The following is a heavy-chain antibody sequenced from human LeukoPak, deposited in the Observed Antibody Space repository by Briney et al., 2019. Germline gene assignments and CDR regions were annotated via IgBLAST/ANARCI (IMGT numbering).Heavy chain of an antibody. CDR3: ASTTVTGNWFDP. CDR2: IYYSGRT. V-gene: IGHV4-59*04. CDR1: GGSISRYY. J-gene: IGHJ5*02. D-gene: IGHD4-17*01. Sequence: SETLSLTCTVSGGSISRYYWSWIRQPPGKGLEWIGYIYYSGRTYYNPSLKSRVTISVDTSKNQFSLKLSSVTAADTAVYYCASTTVTGNWFDPWGQGTLVTVSS.